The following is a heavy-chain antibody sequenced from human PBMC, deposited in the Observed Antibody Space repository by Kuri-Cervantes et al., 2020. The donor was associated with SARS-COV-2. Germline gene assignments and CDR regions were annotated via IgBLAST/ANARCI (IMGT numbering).Heavy chain of an antibody. J-gene: IGHJ3*02. CDR3: ARSVTKDFWRGVVI. V-gene: IGHV4-38-2*01. Sequence: SQTLSLTCAVSGYSISSGYYWGWIRQPPGKGLEWIGSIYYSGSTYYNPSLKSRVTISVDTSKNQFSLKLSSVTAADTAVYYCARSVTKDFWRGVVIWGQGTMVTVSS. CDR1: GYSISSGYY. D-gene: IGHD3-3*01. CDR2: IYYSGST.